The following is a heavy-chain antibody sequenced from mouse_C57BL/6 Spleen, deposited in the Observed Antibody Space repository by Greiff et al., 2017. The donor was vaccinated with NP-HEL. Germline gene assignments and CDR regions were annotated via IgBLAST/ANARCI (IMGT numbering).Heavy chain of an antibody. CDR1: GFTFSDYG. Sequence: EVMLVESGGGLVKPGGSLKLSCAASGFTFSDYGMHWVRQAPEKGLEWVAYISSGSSTIYYADTVKGRFTISRDNAKNTLFLQMTSLRSEDTAMYYCASWGLYYYGSSDAMDYWGQGTSVTVSS. V-gene: IGHV5-17*01. CDR2: ISSGSSTI. CDR3: ASWGLYYYGSSDAMDY. J-gene: IGHJ4*01. D-gene: IGHD1-1*01.